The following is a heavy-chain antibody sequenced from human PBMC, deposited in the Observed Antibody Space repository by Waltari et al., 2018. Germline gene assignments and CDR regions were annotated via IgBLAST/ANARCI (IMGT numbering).Heavy chain of an antibody. J-gene: IGHJ3*02. Sequence: QVHLVQSGPELKKPGASVRVSCEASGYTLTKYGVSCVRQAPGQGLEWMGWISVENGNTNYAQKFQGRVTLTADTSTNIAYMELRGLRSDDTAVYFCARGQWMAGGGHGFDMWGQGTRVAVSS. CDR1: GYTLTKYG. CDR2: ISVENGNT. V-gene: IGHV1-18*01. CDR3: ARGQWMAGGGHGFDM. D-gene: IGHD6-19*01.